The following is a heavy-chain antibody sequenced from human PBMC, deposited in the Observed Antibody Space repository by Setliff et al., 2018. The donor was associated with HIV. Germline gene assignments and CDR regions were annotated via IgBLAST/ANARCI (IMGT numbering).Heavy chain of an antibody. Sequence: PGGSLRLSCAASGFTFSNFWMDWVRQAPGKGLEWVATIKKDGSEIYYVDSVKGRFTISRDNARTSLYLQMNSLRAEDTAVYYCARGISGWYAPLDYWGQGTLVTVSS. J-gene: IGHJ4*02. CDR3: ARGISGWYAPLDY. CDR1: GFTFSNFW. V-gene: IGHV3-7*01. D-gene: IGHD6-19*01. CDR2: IKKDGSEI.